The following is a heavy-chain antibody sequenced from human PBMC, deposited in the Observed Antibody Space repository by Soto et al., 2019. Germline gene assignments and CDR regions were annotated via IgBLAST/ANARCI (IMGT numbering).Heavy chain of an antibody. CDR1: GGSMSSYY. J-gene: IGHJ6*02. Sequence: SETLSLTCTVSGGSMSSYYWSWIRQPPGKGLEWIGYIYYSGSTNYNPSLKSRVTMSVDAPKNQFSLKLSSVTAADTAVYYCARRGYGPGFPYYYGMDVWGQGTTVTVSS. V-gene: IGHV4-59*01. CDR2: IYYSGST. CDR3: ARRGYGPGFPYYYGMDV. D-gene: IGHD3-10*01.